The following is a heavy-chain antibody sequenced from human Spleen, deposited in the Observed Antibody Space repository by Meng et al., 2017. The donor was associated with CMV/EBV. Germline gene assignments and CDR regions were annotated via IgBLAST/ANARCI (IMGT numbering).Heavy chain of an antibody. D-gene: IGHD3-22*01. CDR2: INHSGST. J-gene: IGHJ4*02. V-gene: IGHV4-34*01. CDR3: ARGFYDSSGYYYDY. CDR1: GGSFSGYY. Sequence: SETLSLTCAVYGGSFSGYYWSWIRQPPGKGLEWIGEINHSGSTNYNPSLKSRVTISVDTSKNQFSMKLSSVTAADTAVYYCARGFYDSSGYYYDYWGQGTLVTVSS.